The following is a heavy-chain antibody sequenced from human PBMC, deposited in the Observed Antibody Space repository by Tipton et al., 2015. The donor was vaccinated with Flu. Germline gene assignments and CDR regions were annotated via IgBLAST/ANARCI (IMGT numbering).Heavy chain of an antibody. CDR3: ARDGFITMIVVVTPGAFDI. D-gene: IGHD3-22*01. V-gene: IGHV4-38-2*02. CDR1: GYSISSGYY. J-gene: IGHJ3*02. CDR2: IYHSGST. Sequence: TLSLTCTVSGYSISSGYYWGWIRQPPGKGLEWIGSIYHSGSTYYNPSLKSRVTISVDTSKNQFSLKLSSVTAADTAVYYCARDGFITMIVVVTPGAFDIWGQGTMVTVSS.